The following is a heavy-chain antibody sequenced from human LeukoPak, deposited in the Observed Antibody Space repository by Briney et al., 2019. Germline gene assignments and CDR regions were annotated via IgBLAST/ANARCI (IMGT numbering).Heavy chain of an antibody. Sequence: PGWSLTLSCAASGFTFSSYAMHWVRQAPGKGREWVAVISYDGSNKYYADSVKGRFTISRDNSKNTLYLQMNSLRAEDAAVYYCARGRGVVISAFDIWGQGTMVTVSS. CDR3: ARGRGVVISAFDI. CDR1: GFTFSSYA. D-gene: IGHD3-22*01. CDR2: ISYDGSNK. J-gene: IGHJ3*02. V-gene: IGHV3-30*04.